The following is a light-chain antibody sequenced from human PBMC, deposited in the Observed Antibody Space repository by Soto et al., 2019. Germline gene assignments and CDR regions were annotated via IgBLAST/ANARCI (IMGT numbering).Light chain of an antibody. V-gene: IGLV2-23*01. CDR2: EGS. CDR3: CSYAGSSTCV. J-gene: IGLJ1*01. Sequence: QSALTQPASVSGSPGQSITISCTGTSSYVGSYNLVSWYQQHPGKAPKLMIYEGSKRPSGVSNRFSGSKSGNTASLTISGLQAEDEADYYCCSYAGSSTCVFGTGTKVTVL. CDR1: SSYVGSYNL.